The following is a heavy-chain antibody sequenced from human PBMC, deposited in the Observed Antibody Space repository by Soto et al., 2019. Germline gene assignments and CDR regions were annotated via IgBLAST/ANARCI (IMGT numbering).Heavy chain of an antibody. CDR3: GSSASPDAY. D-gene: IGHD3-22*01. CDR1: GFIFNGYS. Sequence: PGGSLSLSCVASGFIFNGYSMNWVRQAPGKGLEWISYINSGSTSVFYADSVKGRFTISRDNAKNSLYLQMNSLRAEDTAVYYCGSSASPDAYWGQGTLVTVSS. CDR2: INSGSTSV. J-gene: IGHJ4*02. V-gene: IGHV3-48*01.